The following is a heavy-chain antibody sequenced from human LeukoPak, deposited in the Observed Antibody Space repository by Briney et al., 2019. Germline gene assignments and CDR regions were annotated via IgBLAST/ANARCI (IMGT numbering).Heavy chain of an antibody. D-gene: IGHD3/OR15-3a*01. CDR2: ISGSGGST. CDR3: AKGESGLDWFDP. CDR1: GFTVSSNF. J-gene: IGHJ5*02. V-gene: IGHV3-23*01. Sequence: PGGSLRLSCAASGFTVSSNFMSWVRQAPGKGLEWVSGISGSGGSTYYADSVKGRFTISRDNSKNTLYLQMNSLRAEDTAVYYCAKGESGLDWFDPWGQGTLVTVSS.